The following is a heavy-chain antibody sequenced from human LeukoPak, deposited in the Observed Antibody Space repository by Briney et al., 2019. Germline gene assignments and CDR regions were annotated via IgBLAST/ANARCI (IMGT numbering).Heavy chain of an antibody. D-gene: IGHD4-11*01. CDR1: GGSISSYY. J-gene: IGHJ5*02. CDR3: ARGQDDYSSFYTWFDP. CDR2: IYSSGST. V-gene: IGHV4-59*12. Sequence: SETLSLTCTVSGGSISSYYWSWIRQPPGKGLEWIGYIYSSGSTNYNPSVKSRVTISVDTSKNQFSLKLRSVTAADTAVYYCARGQDDYSSFYTWFDPWGQGTLVTVSS.